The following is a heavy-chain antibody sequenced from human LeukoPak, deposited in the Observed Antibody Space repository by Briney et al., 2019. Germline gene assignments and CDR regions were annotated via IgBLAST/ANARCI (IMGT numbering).Heavy chain of an antibody. CDR1: GGSISSSSYY. V-gene: IGHV4-39*07. CDR3: ARDRSGSSGWFDY. D-gene: IGHD6-19*01. Sequence: SETLSLTCTVSGGSISSSSYYWGWIRQPPGKGLEWIGSIYYSGSTYYNPSLKSRVTISVDTSKNQFSLKLSSVTAADTAVYYCARDRSGSSGWFDYWGQGTLVTVSS. CDR2: IYYSGST. J-gene: IGHJ4*02.